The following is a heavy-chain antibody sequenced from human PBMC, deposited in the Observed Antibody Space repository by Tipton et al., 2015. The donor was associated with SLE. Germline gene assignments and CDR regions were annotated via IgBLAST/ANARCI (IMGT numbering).Heavy chain of an antibody. CDR3: ARVGAMAGIYYFDY. CDR1: GFTFDDHG. CDR2: INWNGDSR. D-gene: IGHD3-16*01. J-gene: IGHJ4*02. V-gene: IGHV3-20*04. Sequence: QLVQSGGGVVRPGGSLRVSCAASGFTFDDHGMSWVRQVPGKGLEWVSGINWNGDSRSYADPVKGRFTISRDNAKGALYLQMNSLRAEDTAFYYCARVGAMAGIYYFDYWGQGVLVTVSS.